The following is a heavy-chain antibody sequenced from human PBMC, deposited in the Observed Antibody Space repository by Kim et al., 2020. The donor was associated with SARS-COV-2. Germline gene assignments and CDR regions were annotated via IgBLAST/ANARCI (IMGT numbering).Heavy chain of an antibody. Sequence: GGSLRLSCAASGFTFSDHYMDWVRQAPGKGLEWVGRTRYKANNYNTEYAASVKGRFTITTDDSTNSLYLQMNSLKTEDTAVYYCARALSYFPSADYYGMDVWGQGTTVTVSS. CDR2: TRYKANNYNT. CDR1: GFTFSDHY. CDR3: ARALSYFPSADYYGMDV. J-gene: IGHJ6*02. V-gene: IGHV3-72*01. D-gene: IGHD3-10*01.